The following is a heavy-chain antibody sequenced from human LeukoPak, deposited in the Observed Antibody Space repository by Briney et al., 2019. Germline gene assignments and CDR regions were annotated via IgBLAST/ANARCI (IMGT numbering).Heavy chain of an antibody. D-gene: IGHD2-15*01. CDR1: GFTFSSYS. J-gene: IGHJ6*03. CDR3: ARVLRYCSGGNCYSGGLGYMDV. CDR2: ISSSSSTI. V-gene: IGHV3-48*04. Sequence: GGSLRLSCAASGFTFSSYSMNWVRQAPGKGLEWVSYISSSSSTIYYADSVKGRFTISRDNAKNSLFLQMNSLRAEDTALYYCARVLRYCSGGNCYSGGLGYMDVWGKGTTVTVSS.